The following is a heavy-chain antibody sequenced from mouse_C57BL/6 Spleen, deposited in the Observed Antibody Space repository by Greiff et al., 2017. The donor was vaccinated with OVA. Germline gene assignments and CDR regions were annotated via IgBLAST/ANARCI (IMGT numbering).Heavy chain of an antibody. CDR1: GFTFSDYG. CDR2: ISSGSSTI. CDR3: AKRKAYGSFAY. Sequence: EVMLVESGGGLVKPGGSLKLSCAASGFTFSDYGMHWVRQAPEKGLEWVAYISSGSSTIYYADTVKGRFTISRDNAKHTLFLQMTSLRSEDTAMYYCAKRKAYGSFAYWGQGTLVTVSA. J-gene: IGHJ3*01. D-gene: IGHD1-1*01. V-gene: IGHV5-17*01.